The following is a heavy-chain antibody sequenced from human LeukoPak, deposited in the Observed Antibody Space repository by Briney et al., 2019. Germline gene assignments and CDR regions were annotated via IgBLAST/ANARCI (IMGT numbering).Heavy chain of an antibody. J-gene: IGHJ6*02. Sequence: PSETLSLTCTVSGGSISSYYWSWIRQPPGKGLEWIGYIYYSGSTNYNPSLKSRVTISVDTSKNQFSLKLSSVTAADTAVYYCARGPLAAAGTLTYYYYGMDVWGQGTTVTVSS. CDR2: IYYSGST. V-gene: IGHV4-59*12. CDR1: GGSISSYY. D-gene: IGHD6-13*01. CDR3: ARGPLAAAGTLTYYYYGMDV.